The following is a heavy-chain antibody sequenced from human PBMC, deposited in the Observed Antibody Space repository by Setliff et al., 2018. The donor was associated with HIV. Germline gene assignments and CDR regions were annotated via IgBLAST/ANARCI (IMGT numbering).Heavy chain of an antibody. D-gene: IGHD6-25*01. CDR3: AREDQTAGGFDP. J-gene: IGHJ5*02. CDR1: GYTFTAFY. V-gene: IGHV1-2*06. Sequence: PAASVKVSCKTSGYTFTAFYIHWVRQAPGQGLEWMGRIHPNSGGTNYAQKFQGRVTMTRDTSISTAYVELSRLRSDDTAVYYCAREDQTAGGFDPWGQGTLVTVSS. CDR2: IHPNSGGT.